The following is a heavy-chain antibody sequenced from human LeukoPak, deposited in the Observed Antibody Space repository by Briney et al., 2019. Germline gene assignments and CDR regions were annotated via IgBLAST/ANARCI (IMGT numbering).Heavy chain of an antibody. J-gene: IGHJ4*02. CDR1: GYSFIGYY. CDR2: INPNSGGT. Sequence: ASVKVSCKASGYSFIGYYMHWVRQPPGQGLEWMGWINPNSGGTNYAQEFQGRVTMTRDTSITTAYMELSRLRSDDTAVYYCTTDIVVAATFDYWGQGTLVTVSS. CDR3: TTDIVVAATFDY. V-gene: IGHV1-2*02. D-gene: IGHD6-13*01.